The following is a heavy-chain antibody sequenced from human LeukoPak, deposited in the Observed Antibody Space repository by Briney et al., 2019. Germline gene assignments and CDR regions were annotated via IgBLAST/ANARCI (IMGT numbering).Heavy chain of an antibody. V-gene: IGHV4-34*01. D-gene: IGHD6-13*01. Sequence: SETLSLTCAVYGGSFSGYYWSWIRQPPGKGLEWIGEINHSGSTNYNPSLKSRVTISVDTPKNQFSLKLSSVTAADTAVYYCARGDGPGAAGAFDYWGQGTLVTVSS. CDR3: ARGDGPGAAGAFDY. CDR2: INHSGST. CDR1: GGSFSGYY. J-gene: IGHJ4*02.